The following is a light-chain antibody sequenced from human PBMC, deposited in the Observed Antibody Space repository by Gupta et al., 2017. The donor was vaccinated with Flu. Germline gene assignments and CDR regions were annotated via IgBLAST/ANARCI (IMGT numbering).Light chain of an antibody. J-gene: IGKJ1*01. Sequence: ATLSVSPGERATLYCRASQSVSTNVAWYRQKPGQAPRLLIYGASTRATDIPARFSGSGSGTEFTLTISSLRSEDFAVYYCQQYNTWPPWTFGQGTRVEIK. CDR1: QSVSTN. CDR2: GAS. CDR3: QQYNTWPPWT. V-gene: IGKV3-15*01.